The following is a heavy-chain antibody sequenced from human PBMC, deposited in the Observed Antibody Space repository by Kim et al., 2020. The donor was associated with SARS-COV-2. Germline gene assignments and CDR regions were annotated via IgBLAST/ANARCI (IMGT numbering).Heavy chain of an antibody. CDR2: IYYSGGT. J-gene: IGHJ3*02. D-gene: IGHD3-10*01. CDR1: GGSVSSGSFY. Sequence: SETLSLTCTVSGGSVSSGSFYWSWIRQPPGTGLEWIGYIYYSGGTNYNPSLKSRVTISVDTSKNQFSLKLSSVTAADTAVYYCARVAMVRGVMELAFDICGQGTMVTVSS. V-gene: IGHV4-61*01. CDR3: ARVAMVRGVMELAFDI.